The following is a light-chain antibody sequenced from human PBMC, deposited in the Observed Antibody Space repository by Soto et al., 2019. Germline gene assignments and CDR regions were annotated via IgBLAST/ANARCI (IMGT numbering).Light chain of an antibody. V-gene: IGLV2-14*01. Sequence: QSALTQPASVSGSPGQSIAISCTGTSSDVGGYNYVSWYQQHPGKAPKLMIFDVSNRPSGVSDRFSGSKSGNTASLTISGLQAEDEAHYYCSSYTVYRTVVFGGGTKLTVL. J-gene: IGLJ2*01. CDR1: SSDVGGYNY. CDR2: DVS. CDR3: SSYTVYRTVV.